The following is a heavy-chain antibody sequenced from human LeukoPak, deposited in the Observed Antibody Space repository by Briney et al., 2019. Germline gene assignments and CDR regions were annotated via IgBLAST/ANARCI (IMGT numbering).Heavy chain of an antibody. CDR3: ATKSSGWSYFDY. J-gene: IGHJ4*02. CDR1: GGSISSYY. D-gene: IGHD6-19*01. CDR2: IYYSGST. V-gene: IGHV4-59*12. Sequence: SETLSLTCTVSGGSISSYYWSWIRQPPGKGLEWIGYIYYSGSTNYNPSLKSRVTISVDKSKNQFSLKLSSVTAADTAVYYCATKSSGWSYFDYWGQGTLVTVSS.